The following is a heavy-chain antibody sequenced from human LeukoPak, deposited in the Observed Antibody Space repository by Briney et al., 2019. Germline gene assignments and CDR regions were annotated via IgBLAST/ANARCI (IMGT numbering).Heavy chain of an antibody. CDR2: INHSGST. Sequence: KSSETLSLTCAVYGGSFSGYYWSWIRQPPGKGLEWIGEINHSGSTNYNPSLQSRVTISVDKSKNQFSLKLSSVTAADTAVYYCARTNRGLDYWGQGTLVTVSS. CDR3: ARTNRGLDY. CDR1: GGSFSGYY. V-gene: IGHV4-34*01. J-gene: IGHJ4*02. D-gene: IGHD3-16*01.